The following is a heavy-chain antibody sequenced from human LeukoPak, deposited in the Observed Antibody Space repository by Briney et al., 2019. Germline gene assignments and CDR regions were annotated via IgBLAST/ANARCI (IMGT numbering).Heavy chain of an antibody. Sequence: GGSLRLSCAASGFTFSSYGMHWVRQAPGKGLEWVAVISYDGSNKYYADSVKGRFTISRDNSKNTLYLQMNSLRAEDTAVYYCAKGRLLRLPNWFDPWGQGTLVTVSS. CDR2: ISYDGSNK. J-gene: IGHJ5*02. CDR1: GFTFSSYG. D-gene: IGHD5-18*01. V-gene: IGHV3-30*18. CDR3: AKGRLLRLPNWFDP.